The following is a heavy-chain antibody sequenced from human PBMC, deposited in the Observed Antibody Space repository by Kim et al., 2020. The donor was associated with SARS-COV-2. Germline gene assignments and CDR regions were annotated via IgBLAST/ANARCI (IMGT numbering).Heavy chain of an antibody. CDR2: IKSKTDGGTT. CDR1: GFTFSNAW. CDR3: TTEYYYGSGSHLYYYYGMDV. Sequence: GGSLRLSCAASGFTFSNAWMSWVRRAPGKGLEWVGRIKSKTDGGTTDYAAPVKGRFTISRDDSKNTLYLQMNSLKTEDTAVYYCTTEYYYGSGSHLYYYYGMDVWGQGTTVTVSS. D-gene: IGHD3-10*01. J-gene: IGHJ6*02. V-gene: IGHV3-15*01.